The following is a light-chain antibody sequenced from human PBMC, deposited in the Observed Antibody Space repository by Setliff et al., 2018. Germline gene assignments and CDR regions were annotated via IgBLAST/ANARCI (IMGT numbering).Light chain of an antibody. CDR1: SSDVGGYNS. CDR3: CSYGGTLYV. V-gene: IGLV2-11*01. J-gene: IGLJ1*01. Sequence: QSVLTQPRSVSGSPGQSVTISCTGTSSDVGGYNSVSWYRQHPDKPPKLIIYDVSTRPSGVPDRFSGSKSGNTASLTISGLQAEDEADYYCCSYGGTLYVFGTGTKVTVL. CDR2: DVS.